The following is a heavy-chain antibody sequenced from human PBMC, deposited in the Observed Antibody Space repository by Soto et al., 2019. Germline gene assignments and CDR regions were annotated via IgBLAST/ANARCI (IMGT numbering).Heavy chain of an antibody. J-gene: IGHJ3*02. CDR2: IYYSGST. CDR1: GGSISSGGYY. V-gene: IGHV4-31*03. D-gene: IGHD3-10*01. Sequence: QVQLQESGPGLVKPSQTLSLTCTVSGGSISSGGYYWSWIRQHPGKGLEWIGYIYYSGSTYYNPSLKSRVTTSVDQSKNQFSLKLSSVTAADTAVYYCASTIMVRGVIIPYSAFDIWGQGTMVTVSS. CDR3: ASTIMVRGVIIPYSAFDI.